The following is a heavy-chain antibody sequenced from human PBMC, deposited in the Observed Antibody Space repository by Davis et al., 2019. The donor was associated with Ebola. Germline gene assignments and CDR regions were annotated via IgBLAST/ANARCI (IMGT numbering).Heavy chain of an antibody. J-gene: IGHJ6*02. CDR3: ARDGEGYSYVYYYYYGMDV. V-gene: IGHV1-18*01. Sequence: ASVTVSCKASGYTFTSYGISWVRQAPGQGLEWMGWISAYNGNTNYAQKLQGRVTMTRNTSISTAYMELSSLRSEDTAVYYCARDGEGYSYVYYYYYGMDVWGQGTTVTVSS. CDR1: GYTFTSYG. D-gene: IGHD5-18*01. CDR2: ISAYNGNT.